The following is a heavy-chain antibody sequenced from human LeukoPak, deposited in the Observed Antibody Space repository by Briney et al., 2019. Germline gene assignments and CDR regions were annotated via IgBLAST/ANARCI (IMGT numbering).Heavy chain of an antibody. Sequence: GGSLRLSCAASGFPFSSYWMSWVRQAPGKGLEWVATIKPDGGEKYYVDSVKGRFTISRDNAKRSLYLQMNSLRAEDTALYYCASDGGPFDDWGQGTLVTVAS. CDR3: ASDGGPFDD. J-gene: IGHJ4*02. D-gene: IGHD2-15*01. V-gene: IGHV3-7*04. CDR1: GFPFSSYW. CDR2: IKPDGGEK.